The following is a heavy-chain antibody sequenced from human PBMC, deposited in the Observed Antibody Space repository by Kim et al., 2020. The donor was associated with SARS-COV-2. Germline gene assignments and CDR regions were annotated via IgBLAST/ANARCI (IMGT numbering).Heavy chain of an antibody. CDR1: GYTFTSYD. V-gene: IGHV1-8*01. J-gene: IGHJ6*02. CDR2: MNPNSGNT. CDR3: ARTGLDSNRPNIVVVVAPNYYYYYGMDV. D-gene: IGHD2-15*01. Sequence: ASVKVSCKASGYTFTSYDINWVRQATGQGLEWMGWMNPNSGNTGYAQKFQGRVTMTRNTSISTAYMELSSLRSEDTAVYYCARTGLDSNRPNIVVVVAPNYYYYYGMDVWGQGTTVTVSS.